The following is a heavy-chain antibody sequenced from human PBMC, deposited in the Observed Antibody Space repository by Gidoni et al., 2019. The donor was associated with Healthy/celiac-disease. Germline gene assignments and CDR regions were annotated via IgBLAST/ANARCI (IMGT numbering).Heavy chain of an antibody. V-gene: IGHV3-64D*06. D-gene: IGHD6-13*01. CDR2: ISSKGGST. CDR1: GFTFSSYA. CDR3: VSDSSSWYDEL. Sequence: EVQLVESGGGLVQPGGSRGPSCSAPGFTFSSYAMHWVRQAPGKGLEYVSAISSKGGSTYYADSVKGRFTISRDNSKNTLYLQMSSLRAEDTAVYYCVSDSSSWYDELWGQGTLVTVSS. J-gene: IGHJ4*02.